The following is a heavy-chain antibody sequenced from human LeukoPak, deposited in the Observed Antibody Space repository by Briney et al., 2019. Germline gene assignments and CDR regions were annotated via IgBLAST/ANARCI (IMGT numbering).Heavy chain of an antibody. J-gene: IGHJ3*02. CDR3: ARDSNPTPLAFDI. CDR1: GGSISSRGYS. V-gene: IGHV4-30-4*07. CDR2: IYYKGNT. Sequence: ISSVSGGSISSRGYSWSWIRQAPGKGLEWIGYIYYKGNTYYNPSLKNRVTISADTSQNQFSLKLSSVTAADTAVYYCARDSNPTPLAFDIWGQGTMVTVSS.